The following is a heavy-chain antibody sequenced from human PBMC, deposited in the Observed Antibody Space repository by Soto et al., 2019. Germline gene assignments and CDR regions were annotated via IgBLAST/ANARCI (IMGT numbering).Heavy chain of an antibody. J-gene: IGHJ3*02. CDR3: VRFWSGVFGPRHRGAFDT. Sequence: QITLQESGPPLVSPTQTLTLACTFSGFSLTTSGVGVGWIRQPPGKALEWLALIYWDDDTRYRPSLKSRLTITKDTSKNLVVLTMTNMDPVDTGTYYCVRFWSGVFGPRHRGAFDTWGQGTMVTVSS. CDR1: GFSLTTSGVG. D-gene: IGHD3-3*01. V-gene: IGHV2-5*04. CDR2: IYWDDDT.